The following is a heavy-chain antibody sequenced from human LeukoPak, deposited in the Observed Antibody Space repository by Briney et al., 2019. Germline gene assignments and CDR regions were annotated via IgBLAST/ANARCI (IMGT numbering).Heavy chain of an antibody. CDR1: GFTVSSNY. D-gene: IGHD5-18*01. V-gene: IGHV3-53*01. CDR3: AIQLWLNS. CDR2: TYSGGSS. J-gene: IGHJ5*02. Sequence: GGSLRLSCAASGFTVSSNYMSWVRQAPGKGLEWVSVTYSGGSSNYADPVKGRFTISRDDSKNTLYLQMNSPRAEDTAVYYCAIQLWLNSWGQGTLVTVSS.